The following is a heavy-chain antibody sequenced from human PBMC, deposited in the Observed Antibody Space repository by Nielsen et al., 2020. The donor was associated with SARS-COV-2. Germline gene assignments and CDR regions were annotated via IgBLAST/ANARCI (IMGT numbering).Heavy chain of an antibody. J-gene: IGHJ3*02. CDR1: GFTFSSYS. V-gene: IGHV3-21*01. Sequence: GVLKISCAASGFTFSSYSMNWVRQAPGKGLEWVSSISSSSSYIYYADSVKGRFTISRDNAKNSLYLQMNSLRAEDTAVYYCASSPTIYDAFDIWGQGTMVTVSS. CDR2: ISSSSSYI. CDR3: ASSPTIYDAFDI. D-gene: IGHD1-14*01.